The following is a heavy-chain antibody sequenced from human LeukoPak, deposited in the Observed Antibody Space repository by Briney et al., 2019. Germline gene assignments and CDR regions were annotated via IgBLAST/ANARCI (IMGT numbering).Heavy chain of an antibody. V-gene: IGHV3-64*02. CDR3: ARVKMGATVSDYYYYYMDV. CDR2: IISNGGST. CDR1: GFTFSAYT. D-gene: IGHD1-26*01. Sequence: GWSLRLSCAASGFTFSAYTMHWVRQAPGKGLECVSAIISNGGSTHYADSVKGRFSISRDNSKNTLYLQMGSLRAEDMAVYYCARVKMGATVSDYYYYYMDVWGKGTTVTVSS. J-gene: IGHJ6*03.